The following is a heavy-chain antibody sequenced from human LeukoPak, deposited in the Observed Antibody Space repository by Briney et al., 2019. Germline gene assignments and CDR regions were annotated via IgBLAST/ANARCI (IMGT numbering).Heavy chain of an antibody. V-gene: IGHV3-11*01. CDR2: ISSSGSTI. Sequence: GGSLRLSCAASGFTFSDYYMSWIRQAPGKGLEWVSYISSSGSTIYYADSVKGRFTISRDNAKNSLYLQMNSLRAEDTAVYYCARAFSRGLYDSSGYWGQGTLVTVSS. J-gene: IGHJ4*02. CDR1: GFTFSDYY. D-gene: IGHD3-22*01. CDR3: ARAFSRGLYDSSGY.